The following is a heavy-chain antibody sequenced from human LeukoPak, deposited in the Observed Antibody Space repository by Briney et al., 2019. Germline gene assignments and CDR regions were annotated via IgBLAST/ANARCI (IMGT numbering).Heavy chain of an antibody. CDR1: GFNFSNYW. J-gene: IGHJ4*02. CDR3: ARGVPAAIDY. CDR2: ITTEGRST. Sequence: AGGSLRLSCAASGFNFSNYWMHWVRQVPGKGLVWVSRITTEGRSTSYADSVKGRFTISRDNAKNTLYLQMNSLRAEDTAVYYCARGVPAAIDYWGQGALVTVSS. D-gene: IGHD2-2*01. V-gene: IGHV3-74*01.